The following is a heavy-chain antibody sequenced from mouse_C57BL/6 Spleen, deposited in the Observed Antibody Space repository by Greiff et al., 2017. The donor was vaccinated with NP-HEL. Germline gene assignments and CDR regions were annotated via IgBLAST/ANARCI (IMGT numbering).Heavy chain of an antibody. J-gene: IGHJ2*01. CDR2: IHPNSGST. CDR1: GYTFTSYW. V-gene: IGHV1-64*01. Sequence: QVQLKQPGAELVKPGASVKLSCKASGYTFTSYWMHWVKQRPGQGLEWIGMIHPNSGSTNYNEKFKSKATLTVDKSSSTAYMQLSSLTSEDSAVYYCARGTHGYYFDYWGQGTTLTVSS. D-gene: IGHD3-3*01. CDR3: ARGTHGYYFDY.